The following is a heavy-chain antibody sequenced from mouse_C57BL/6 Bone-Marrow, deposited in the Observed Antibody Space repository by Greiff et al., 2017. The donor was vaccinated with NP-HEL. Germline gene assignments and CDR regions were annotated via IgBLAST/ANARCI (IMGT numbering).Heavy chain of an antibody. CDR1: GYTFTSYW. CDR3: ARRDYGSSFYFDY. V-gene: IGHV1-61*01. Sequence: QVQLQQPGAELVRPGSSVKLSCKAFGYTFTSYWMDWVKQRPGQGLEWIGNIYPSDSETHYNQKFKDKATLTVDKSSSTAYMQLSSLTSEDSAVYYCARRDYGSSFYFDYWGQGTTLTVSS. D-gene: IGHD1-1*01. J-gene: IGHJ2*01. CDR2: IYPSDSET.